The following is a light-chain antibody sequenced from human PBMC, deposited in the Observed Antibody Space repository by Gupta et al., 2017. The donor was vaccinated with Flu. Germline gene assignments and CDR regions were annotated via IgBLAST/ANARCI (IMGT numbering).Light chain of an antibody. CDR1: NIGVKN. J-gene: IGLJ1*01. CDR2: RDS. V-gene: IGLV3-9*01. Sequence: SYELTQPLSVSVALGQTATITCGANNIGVKNVHWYQQKPGQAPVLLIYRDSNRPSGIPERFSGSNSGNTATLTISGAQAGDEADFYCQVWDSGTYVFGAGTKLTVL. CDR3: QVWDSGTYV.